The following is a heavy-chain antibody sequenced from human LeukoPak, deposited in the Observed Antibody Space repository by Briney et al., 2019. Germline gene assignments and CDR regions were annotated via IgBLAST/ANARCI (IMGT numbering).Heavy chain of an antibody. CDR1: GYTFPSYF. V-gene: IGHV1-46*01. J-gene: IGHJ4*02. D-gene: IGHD6-6*01. Sequence: ASVKVSCKASGYTFPSYFMHWGRQAPGQGVEWMGIINPTGGSTTYAQKFQGRVTMTRDTSTSTVYMELSSLRSDDTAVYYCARTAARRFDYWGQGTLVTVSS. CDR2: INPTGGST. CDR3: ARTAARRFDY.